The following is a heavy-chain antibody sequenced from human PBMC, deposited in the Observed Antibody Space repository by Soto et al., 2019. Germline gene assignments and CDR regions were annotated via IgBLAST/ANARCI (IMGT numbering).Heavy chain of an antibody. J-gene: IGHJ6*02. D-gene: IGHD4-4*01. CDR2: ISSSGSTI. CDR1: GFTFSSYE. Sequence: GGSLRLSCAASGFTFSSYEMNWVRQAPGKGLEWVSYISSSGSTIYYAGSVKGRFTISRDNAKNSLYLQMNSLRAEDTAVYYCARDDLPYSNTWLVYYGMDVWGQGTTVTVSS. CDR3: ARDDLPYSNTWLVYYGMDV. V-gene: IGHV3-48*03.